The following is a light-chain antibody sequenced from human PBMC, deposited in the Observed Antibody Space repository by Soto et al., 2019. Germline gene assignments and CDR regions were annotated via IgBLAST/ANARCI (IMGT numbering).Light chain of an antibody. J-gene: IGLJ2*01. Sequence: QSALTQPASVSGSPGQSLTISCTGTSSDVGGYDSVSWYQHHPGKAPRLMIYDVSNRPSGISNRFSASKSGNTASLTISGLQAEDEANYYCSSYTSSSSVVFGGGIKVTVL. V-gene: IGLV2-14*03. CDR1: SSDVGGYDS. CDR2: DVS. CDR3: SSYTSSSSVV.